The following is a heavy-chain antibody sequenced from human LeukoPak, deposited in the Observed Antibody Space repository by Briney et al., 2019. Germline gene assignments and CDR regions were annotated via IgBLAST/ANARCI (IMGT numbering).Heavy chain of an antibody. CDR3: IANYYDSSGYPIAYYFDY. Sequence: GGSLRLSCTASGINFGDYAMSWVRQAPGKGLEWVGFIRSKAYGETTEYAASVKGRFTISRDDSKSMAYLQMNSLKTEDTAVYYCIANYYDSSGYPIAYYFDYWGQGTLVTVSS. CDR2: IRSKAYGETT. V-gene: IGHV3-49*04. D-gene: IGHD3-22*01. J-gene: IGHJ4*02. CDR1: GINFGDYA.